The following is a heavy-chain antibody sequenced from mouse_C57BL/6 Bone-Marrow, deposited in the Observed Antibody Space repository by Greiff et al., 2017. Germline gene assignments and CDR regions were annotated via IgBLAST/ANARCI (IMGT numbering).Heavy chain of an antibody. CDR2: IRLKSDNYAT. D-gene: IGHD1-1*01. CDR1: GFTFSNYW. Sequence: EVHLVESGGGLVQPGGSMKLSCVASGFTFSNYWMNWVRQSPEKGLEWVAQIRLKSDNYATHYAESVKGRFTISRDDSKSSVYLQMNNLRAEDTGIYYCTLLLRPPYAMDYWGQGTSVTVSS. V-gene: IGHV6-3*01. J-gene: IGHJ4*01. CDR3: TLLLRPPYAMDY.